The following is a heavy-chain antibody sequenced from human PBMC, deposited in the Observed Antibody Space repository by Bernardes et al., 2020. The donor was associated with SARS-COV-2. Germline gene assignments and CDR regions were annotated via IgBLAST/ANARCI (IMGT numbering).Heavy chain of an antibody. CDR2: IYYSGST. Sequence: SQTLSLTCTVSGGSISSYYWSWIRQPPGKGLEWIGYIYYSGSTNYNHSLKSRVTISVDTSKNQFSLKLSSVTAADTAVYYCARGYKYNWNRPFFDYWGQGTLVTVSS. CDR3: ARGYKYNWNRPFFDY. J-gene: IGHJ4*02. V-gene: IGHV4-59*01. D-gene: IGHD1-20*01. CDR1: GGSISSYY.